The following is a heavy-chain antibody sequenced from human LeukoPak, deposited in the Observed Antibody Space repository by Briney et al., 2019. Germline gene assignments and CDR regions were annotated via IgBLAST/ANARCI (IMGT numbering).Heavy chain of an antibody. V-gene: IGHV4-39*07. Sequence: SETLSLTCTVSGGSISSSSYYWGWIRQPPGKGLEWIGSIYYSGSTYYNPSLKSRVAISVDTSKNQFSLKLSSVTAADTAVYYCARDRSTVTTSLDYWGQGTLVTVSS. D-gene: IGHD4-11*01. CDR3: ARDRSTVTTSLDY. J-gene: IGHJ4*02. CDR2: IYYSGST. CDR1: GGSISSSSYY.